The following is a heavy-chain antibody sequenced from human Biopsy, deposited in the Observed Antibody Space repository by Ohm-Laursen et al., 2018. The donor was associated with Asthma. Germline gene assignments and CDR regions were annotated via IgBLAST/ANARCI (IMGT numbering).Heavy chain of an antibody. D-gene: IGHD3-9*01. CDR3: ARTYYDFLTGQVKDFFGL. CDR1: GYNFISFA. V-gene: IGHV1-3*04. Sequence: ASVKVSCKASGYNFISFAIHWVRQAPGQRLEWMGWVNTGNGDTKYSQKFQGRVTITRDTSASTAYMELRSLRSEDPATYYCARTYYDFLTGQVKDFFGLWGQGTTVP. J-gene: IGHJ3*01. CDR2: VNTGNGDT.